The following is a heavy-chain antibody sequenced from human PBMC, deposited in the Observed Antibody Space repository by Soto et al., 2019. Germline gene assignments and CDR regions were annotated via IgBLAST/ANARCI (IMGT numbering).Heavy chain of an antibody. CDR3: ARDGGRHSGGLDY. D-gene: IGHD1-26*01. Sequence: QVQLVQSGAEVKKPGSSVKVSCKASGGTFSSYSINWVQQAPGQGLEWMGEIIPIFGTANYAQKFQGRVTITADDSTSRAYMELSNLRSEDTAVYYCARDGGRHSGGLDYWGQGTLVTVSS. J-gene: IGHJ4*02. CDR1: GGTFSSYS. CDR2: IIPIFGTA. V-gene: IGHV1-69*01.